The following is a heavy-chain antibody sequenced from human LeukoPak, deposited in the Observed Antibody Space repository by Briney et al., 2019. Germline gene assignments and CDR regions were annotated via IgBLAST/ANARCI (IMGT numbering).Heavy chain of an antibody. Sequence: SETLSLTCTVSGGSISSYYWSWIRQPPGKGLEWIGYIYYSGSTSYNPSLKSRVTISVDTSKNQFSLKLSSVTAADTAVYYCARVHGRRLVHYYYYMDVWGKGTTVTVSS. J-gene: IGHJ6*03. CDR2: IYYSGST. CDR1: GGSISSYY. D-gene: IGHD1-14*01. CDR3: ARVHGRRLVHYYYYMDV. V-gene: IGHV4-59*01.